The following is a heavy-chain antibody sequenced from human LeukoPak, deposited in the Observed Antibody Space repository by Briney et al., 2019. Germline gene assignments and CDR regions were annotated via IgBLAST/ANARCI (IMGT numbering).Heavy chain of an antibody. CDR3: ARENAGVGATDIIDS. CDR1: GSAFSSYG. CDR2: FTSRGGST. J-gene: IGHJ4*02. V-gene: IGHV3-21*06. D-gene: IGHD2-8*01. Sequence: PGGSLRLSCAASGSAFSSYGMTWVRQAPGKGLEWLSSFTSRGGSTNYADSVRGRFTISRDNAKNLLYLQMTSLRAEDTGRYYCARENAGVGATDIIDSWGQGTLVTVSS.